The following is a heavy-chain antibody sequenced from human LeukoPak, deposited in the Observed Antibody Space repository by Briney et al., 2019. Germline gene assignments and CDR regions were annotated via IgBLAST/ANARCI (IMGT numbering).Heavy chain of an antibody. CDR3: ARDLSSSGPDY. D-gene: IGHD6-19*01. J-gene: IGHJ4*02. CDR1: GFTFSSYA. Sequence: GGSLRLSCAASGFTFSSYAMHWVRQAPGKGLEWVAVISYDGSNKYYADSVKGRFTISRDSSKNTLYLQMNSLRAEDTAVYYCARDLSSSGPDYWGQGTLVTVSS. V-gene: IGHV3-30-3*01. CDR2: ISYDGSNK.